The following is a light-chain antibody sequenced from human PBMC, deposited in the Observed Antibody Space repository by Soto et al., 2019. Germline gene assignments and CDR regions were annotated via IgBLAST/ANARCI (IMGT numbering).Light chain of an antibody. V-gene: IGLV4-69*01. CDR2: LNSDGSH. J-gene: IGLJ3*02. CDR1: RGHSSYT. Sequence: QPVLTQSPSASASLGASVRLTCTLSRGHSSYTIAWHQQQPEKGPRYLMTLNSDGSHSKGDGIPDRFSGSSSGAERYLTISSLHSADEADYYCQTWGTGIRVFGGGTKLTVL. CDR3: QTWGTGIRV.